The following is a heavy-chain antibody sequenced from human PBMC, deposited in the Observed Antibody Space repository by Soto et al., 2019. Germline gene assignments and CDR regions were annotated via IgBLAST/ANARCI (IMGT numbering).Heavy chain of an antibody. V-gene: IGHV3-7*05. CDR1: AFIFSSYW. CDR2: IKQDGSEK. J-gene: IGHJ4*02. Sequence: GGSLRLSCAASAFIFSSYWMSWVRQAPGKGLEWVANIKQDGSEKYYVDSVKGRFTISRDNAKNSLYLQMNSLRAEDTAVYYCASLQWETYGGRGYYFDYWGQGTLVTVSS. CDR3: ASLQWETYGGRGYYFDY. D-gene: IGHD1-26*01.